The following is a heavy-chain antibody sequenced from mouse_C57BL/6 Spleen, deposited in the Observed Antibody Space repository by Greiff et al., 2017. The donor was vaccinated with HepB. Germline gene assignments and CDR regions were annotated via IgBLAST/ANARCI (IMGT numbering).Heavy chain of an antibody. Sequence: EVQRVESGGDLVKPGGSLKLSCAASGFTFSSYGMSWVRQTPDKRLEWVATISSGGSYTYYPDSVKGRFTISRDNAKNTLYLQMSSLKSEDTAMYYCARDYGSSYWYFDVWGTGTTATVSS. V-gene: IGHV5-6*01. CDR1: GFTFSSYG. CDR3: ARDYGSSYWYFDV. D-gene: IGHD1-1*01. J-gene: IGHJ1*03. CDR2: ISSGGSYT.